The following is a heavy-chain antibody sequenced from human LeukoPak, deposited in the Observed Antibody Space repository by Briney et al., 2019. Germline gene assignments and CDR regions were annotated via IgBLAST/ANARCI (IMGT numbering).Heavy chain of an antibody. J-gene: IGHJ4*02. Sequence: ASVKVSCKASGYTFTNYAFSWVRQAPGQGLEWMGWINTNNGNTNYVKRLQGRVTLTTDTSTTTAYMELRSLISDDTAVYYCAREREETYGSGSYTFDHWGQGTLVTVSS. CDR3: AREREETYGSGSYTFDH. CDR1: GYTFTNYA. CDR2: INTNNGNT. V-gene: IGHV1-18*01. D-gene: IGHD3-10*01.